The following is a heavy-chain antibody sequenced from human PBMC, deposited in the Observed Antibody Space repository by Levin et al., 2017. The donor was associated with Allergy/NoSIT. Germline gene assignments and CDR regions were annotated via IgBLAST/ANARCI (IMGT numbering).Heavy chain of an antibody. D-gene: IGHD5-18*01. J-gene: IGHJ4*02. CDR1: GFTFSSYA. CDR3: ARDRREYGYSYLFDY. CDR2: ISYDGSNK. V-gene: IGHV3-30*04. Sequence: GESLKISCAASGFTFSSYAMHWVRQAPDKGLEWVAVISYDGSNKYYADSVKGRFTISRDNSKNTLYLQMNSLRAEDTAVYYCARDRREYGYSYLFDYWGQGTLVTVSS.